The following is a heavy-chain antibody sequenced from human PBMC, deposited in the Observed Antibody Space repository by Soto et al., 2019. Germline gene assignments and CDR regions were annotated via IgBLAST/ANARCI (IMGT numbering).Heavy chain of an antibody. CDR1: GFTFRTFA. Sequence: QVHLVESGGRVVQPGRSLRLSCAASGFTFRTFAMHWVRQAPGKGLEWVAVVSNDGSNTYFLDSVKGRFTVSRDNSNNTLYLQMDSLRAEDTAVYYCARDKKPFNWSPSILKSYYYGMDVW. D-gene: IGHD1-1*01. CDR2: VSNDGSNT. J-gene: IGHJ6*01. V-gene: IGHV3-30-3*01. CDR3: ARDKKPFNWSPSILKSYYYGMDV.